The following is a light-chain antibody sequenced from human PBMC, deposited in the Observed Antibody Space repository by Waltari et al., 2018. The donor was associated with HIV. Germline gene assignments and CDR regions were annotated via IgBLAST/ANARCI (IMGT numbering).Light chain of an antibody. CDR2: GAS. CDR3: QQYGSSPYS. J-gene: IGKJ2*03. Sequence: EVELTQSPDPLSFSPGETATRPSRATQTLHNNYLAWYQPEPGQAPRLLIYGASSRATGISDRFSGSGSETDFTLTITRLGPEDSAVYWCQQYGSSPYSFGQGTKLEI. V-gene: IGKV3-20*01. CDR1: QTLHNNY.